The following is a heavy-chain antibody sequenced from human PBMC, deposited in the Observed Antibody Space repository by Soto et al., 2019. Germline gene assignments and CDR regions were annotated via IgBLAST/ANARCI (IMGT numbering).Heavy chain of an antibody. CDR2: IYPGDSDA. Sequence: GESLKISCKASGYTFTTYWIGWVRQMPGKGLEWLGIIYPGDSDARYSPSFQGHVTISADKSITTAYLQVDSLRGADTAIYYCASAKAVVVAALGIWGQGTMVTVSS. CDR1: GYTFTTYW. CDR3: ASAKAVVVAALGI. J-gene: IGHJ3*02. D-gene: IGHD2-15*01. V-gene: IGHV5-51*01.